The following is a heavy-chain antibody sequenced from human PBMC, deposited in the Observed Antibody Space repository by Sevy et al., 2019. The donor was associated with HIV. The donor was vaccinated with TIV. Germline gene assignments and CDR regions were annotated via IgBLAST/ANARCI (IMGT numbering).Heavy chain of an antibody. D-gene: IGHD2-2*01. CDR1: GFTFSDSA. CDR2: IRSKPNNYAT. J-gene: IGHJ4*02. CDR3: TSTISTSTFDS. V-gene: IGHV3-73*01. Sequence: GGSLRLSCAASGFTFSDSAMHWVRQAPGKGLQWVGRIRSKPNNYATSYAEWVRGRFTISRDDSKITAYLQMTSLKTEDTAVYYCTSTISTSTFDSWGQGTLVTVSS.